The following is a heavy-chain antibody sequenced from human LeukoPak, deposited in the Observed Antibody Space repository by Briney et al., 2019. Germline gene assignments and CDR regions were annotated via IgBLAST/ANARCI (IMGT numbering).Heavy chain of an antibody. V-gene: IGHV3-74*01. CDR3: VSLGYCSTSSCQP. J-gene: IGHJ4*02. D-gene: IGHD2-2*01. CDR2: ITSDGSST. CDR1: GFTFSNYL. Sequence: GGSLRLSCAASGFTFSNYLMHWVRQAPGKGLVWVSRITSDGSSTHYADSVKGRFTISRDNAKNTLYLQMNSLTAEDTAVYYCVSLGYCSTSSCQPWGQGTLVTVSS.